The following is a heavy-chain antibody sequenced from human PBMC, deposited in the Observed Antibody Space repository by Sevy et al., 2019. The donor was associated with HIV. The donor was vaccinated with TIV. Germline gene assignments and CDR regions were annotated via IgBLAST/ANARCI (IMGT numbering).Heavy chain of an antibody. D-gene: IGHD2-2*01. Sequence: GGSLRLSCAASGFTFISYVMSWVRQAPGKGLEWVSAISGSGDRTYYADSVKGRFTIARDNTKNTLSLLMNSLRAEDTAVYYCAKVRDIVVIPAPNFDYWGQGTLVTVSS. CDR1: GFTFISYV. J-gene: IGHJ4*02. V-gene: IGHV3-23*01. CDR3: AKVRDIVVIPAPNFDY. CDR2: ISGSGDRT.